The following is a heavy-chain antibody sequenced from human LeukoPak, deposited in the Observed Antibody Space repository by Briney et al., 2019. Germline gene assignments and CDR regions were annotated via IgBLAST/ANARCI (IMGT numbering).Heavy chain of an antibody. CDR3: ARDYDYVWGSYRYDAFDI. J-gene: IGHJ3*02. CDR2: ISAYNGNT. Sequence: ASVKVSCKASGYTFIKYGISWVRQAPGQGLEWMGWISAYNGNTNYAQKLQGRVTMTTDTSTSTAYMELRSLRSDDTAVYYCARDYDYVWGSYRYDAFDIWGQGTMVTVSS. D-gene: IGHD3-16*02. CDR1: GYTFIKYG. V-gene: IGHV1-18*01.